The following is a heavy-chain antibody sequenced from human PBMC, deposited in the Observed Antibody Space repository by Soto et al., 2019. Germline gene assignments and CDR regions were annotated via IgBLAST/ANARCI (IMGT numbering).Heavy chain of an antibody. D-gene: IGHD6-19*01. Sequence: QVQLQESGPGLVEPSGTLSLTCAVSGGSVSSTNWWSWVRQPPGKGLEWIGEIYHSGSTYYNPSLKSRYTISVYKSKTPYSQELSYVPAADKALYFCARDRAVYARGCFDYWDQGTLVTVSS. CDR3: ARDRAVYARGCFDY. J-gene: IGHJ4*02. CDR2: IYHSGST. CDR1: GGSVSSTNW. V-gene: IGHV4-4*02.